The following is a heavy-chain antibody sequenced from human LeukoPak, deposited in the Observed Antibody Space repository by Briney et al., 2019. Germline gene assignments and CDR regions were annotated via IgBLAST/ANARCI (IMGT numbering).Heavy chain of an antibody. V-gene: IGHV1-2*02. Sequence: ASVKVSCKASGYTFTGYYMHWVRQAPGQGLEWMGWINPNSSGTNYAQKFQGRVTMTRDTSISTAYMELSRLRSDDTAVYYCARDRGPPYQPLLVYFDYWGQGTLVTVSS. D-gene: IGHD2-2*01. CDR2: INPNSSGT. J-gene: IGHJ4*02. CDR1: GYTFTGYY. CDR3: ARDRGPPYQPLLVYFDY.